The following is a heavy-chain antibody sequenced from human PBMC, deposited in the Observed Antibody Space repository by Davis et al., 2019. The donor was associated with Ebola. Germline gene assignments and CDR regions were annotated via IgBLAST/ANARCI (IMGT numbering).Heavy chain of an antibody. CDR1: GFTFSDYY. Sequence: LSLTCAASGFTFSDYYMSWIRQAPGKGLEWVSYISGGGRTIYYADSVKGRFTISRDNAENSLDLQMNSLGAEDTAVYYCARDAYCSGGSCYIYWGQGTLVTVSS. CDR2: ISGGGRTI. J-gene: IGHJ4*02. CDR3: ARDAYCSGGSCYIY. D-gene: IGHD2-15*01. V-gene: IGHV3-11*04.